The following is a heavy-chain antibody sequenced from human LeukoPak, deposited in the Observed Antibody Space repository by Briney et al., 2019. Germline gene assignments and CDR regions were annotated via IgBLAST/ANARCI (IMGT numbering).Heavy chain of an antibody. CDR1: GFTFSSYA. V-gene: IGHV3-23*01. CDR3: AKMDTAMDYFDY. Sequence: GGSLRLSCAASGFTFSSYAMSWVRQGPGKGLEWVSAISGSGGTTYSADSVKGRFTISRDNSKNTLYLQMNSLRAEDTAVYYCAKMDTAMDYFDYWGQGTLVTVSS. D-gene: IGHD5-18*01. J-gene: IGHJ4*02. CDR2: ISGSGGTT.